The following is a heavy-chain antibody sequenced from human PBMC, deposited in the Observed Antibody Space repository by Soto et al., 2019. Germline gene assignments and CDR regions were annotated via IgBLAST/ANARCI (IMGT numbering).Heavy chain of an antibody. CDR3: ARESSTLYAMDV. CDR2: IWYEGENK. Sequence: QEQLVESGGGVVQPGRSLRLSCVASGFTFSNYGIHWVRQAPGKGLEWVAIIWYEGENKYYSDNVKGCFTISRDNSRSTVSLQMNSLRVDDTAVYYCARESSTLYAMDVWGQGTTVTVSS. V-gene: IGHV3-33*01. J-gene: IGHJ6*02. CDR1: GFTFSNYG. D-gene: IGHD2-8*01.